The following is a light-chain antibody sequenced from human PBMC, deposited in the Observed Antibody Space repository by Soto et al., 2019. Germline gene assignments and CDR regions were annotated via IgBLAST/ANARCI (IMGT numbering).Light chain of an antibody. Sequence: EIVLTQSPATLSLSPGDRATLSCRASQSVSSFLAWYQQKPGQAPRLLIYDASNRATVIPARFSGSGSGTDFTLNISSLEPEDFAVYYCQRRSDWYTFGQGTKLEIK. CDR3: QRRSDWYT. CDR2: DAS. V-gene: IGKV3-11*01. J-gene: IGKJ2*01. CDR1: QSVSSF.